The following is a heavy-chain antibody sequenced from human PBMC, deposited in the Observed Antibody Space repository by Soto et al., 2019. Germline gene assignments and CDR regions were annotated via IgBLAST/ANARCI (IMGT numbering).Heavy chain of an antibody. J-gene: IGHJ6*02. CDR2: IYYSGST. CDR3: ARDGVIAAAGTDYYYGIDV. Sequence: SETLSLTCTVSGCSNSSYYWSWIRQPPGKGLEWIGYIYYSGSTNYNPSLKSRVTISVDTSKNQFSLKLSSVTAADTAVYYCARDGVIAAAGTDYYYGIDVWGQGTTVTVSS. CDR1: GCSNSSYY. D-gene: IGHD6-13*01. V-gene: IGHV4-59*01.